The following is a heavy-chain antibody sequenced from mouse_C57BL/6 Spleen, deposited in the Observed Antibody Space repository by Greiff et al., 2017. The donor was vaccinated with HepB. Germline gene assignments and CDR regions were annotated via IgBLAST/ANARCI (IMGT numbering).Heavy chain of an antibody. CDR1: GYAFSSYW. V-gene: IGHV1-80*01. J-gene: IGHJ2*01. Sequence: VQLQESGAELVKPGASVKISCKASGYAFSSYWMNWVKQRPGKGLEWIGQIYPGDGDTNYNGKFKGKATLTADKSSSTAYMQLSSLTSEDSAVYFCARSGYYVYFDYWGQGTTLTVSS. D-gene: IGHD3-2*02. CDR3: ARSGYYVYFDY. CDR2: IYPGDGDT.